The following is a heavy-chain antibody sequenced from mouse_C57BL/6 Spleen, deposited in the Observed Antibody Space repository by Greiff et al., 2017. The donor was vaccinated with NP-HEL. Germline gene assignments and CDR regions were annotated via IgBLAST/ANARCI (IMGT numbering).Heavy chain of an antibody. D-gene: IGHD2-3*01. CDR2: IYPGSGST. CDR1: GYTFTSYW. Sequence: QVQLQQPGAELVKPGASVKMSCKASGYTFTSYWITWVKQRPGQGLEWIGDIYPGSGSTNYNEKFKSKATLTVDTSSSTAYMQLSSLTSEDSAVYYWARGYDGYYDWFAYWGQGALVTVSA. V-gene: IGHV1-55*01. J-gene: IGHJ3*01. CDR3: ARGYDGYYDWFAY.